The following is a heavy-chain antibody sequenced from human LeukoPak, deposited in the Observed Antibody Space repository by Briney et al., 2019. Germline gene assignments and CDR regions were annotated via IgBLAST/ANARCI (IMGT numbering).Heavy chain of an antibody. Sequence: PSETLSLTCTVSGGSISSYYWSSIREPPRKGLEWIGYIYYSGSTNYNPSLKSRVTISVDTSKNQFSLKLSSVTAADTAVYYCARASYDFWSGYYTDDWNNWFDPWGQGTLVTVSS. V-gene: IGHV4-59*01. CDR3: ARASYDFWSGYYTDDWNNWFDP. J-gene: IGHJ5*02. CDR1: GGSISSYY. CDR2: IYYSGST. D-gene: IGHD3-3*01.